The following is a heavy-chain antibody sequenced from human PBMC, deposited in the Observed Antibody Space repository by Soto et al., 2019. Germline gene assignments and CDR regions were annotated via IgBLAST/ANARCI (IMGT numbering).Heavy chain of an antibody. CDR1: GGTFSSYA. CDR2: IIPIFGTA. D-gene: IGHD6-6*01. CDR3: ARNEYSSSSRGLDY. Sequence: SVKVSCKASGGTFSSYAISWERQAPGQGLEWMGGIIPIFGTANYAQKFQGRVTITADKSTSTAYMELSSLRSEDTAVYYCARNEYSSSSRGLDYWGQGTLVTVSS. V-gene: IGHV1-69*06. J-gene: IGHJ4*02.